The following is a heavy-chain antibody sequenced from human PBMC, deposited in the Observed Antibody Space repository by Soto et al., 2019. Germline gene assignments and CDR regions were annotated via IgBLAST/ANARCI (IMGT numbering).Heavy chain of an antibody. CDR1: GITFTKYA. J-gene: IGHJ3*02. Sequence: EVQLLESGGGLVQPGGSLRLSCAASGITFTKYAMAWVRQAPEKGLEWVSGISGSGGGTYYADSVKGRFTISRDNSKNTLFLQMNSLRAEDTAKYYGVGDYGGLEGFDIWGQGTMVTVSS. CDR3: VGDYGGLEGFDI. V-gene: IGHV3-23*01. D-gene: IGHD4-17*01. CDR2: ISGSGGGT.